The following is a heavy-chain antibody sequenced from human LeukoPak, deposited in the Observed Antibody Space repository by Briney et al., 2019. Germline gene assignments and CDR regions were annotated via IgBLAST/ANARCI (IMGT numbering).Heavy chain of an antibody. V-gene: IGHV3-43*01. D-gene: IGHD5-24*01. J-gene: IGHJ4*02. CDR1: GFTFDDYT. CDR3: AKELDFGGGYVEMATISEPSFDY. CDR2: ISWDGGST. Sequence: PGGTLRLSCAASGFTFDDYTMHWVRQAPGKGLEWVSLISWDGGSTYYADSVKGRFTISRDNSKNSLYLQMNSLRTEDTALYYCAKELDFGGGYVEMATISEPSFDYWGQGTLVTVSS.